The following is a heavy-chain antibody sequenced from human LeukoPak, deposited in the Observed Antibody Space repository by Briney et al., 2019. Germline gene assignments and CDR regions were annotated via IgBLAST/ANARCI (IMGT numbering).Heavy chain of an antibody. CDR2: ISSSSSYT. D-gene: IGHD4-17*01. CDR1: GFTFSDYY. V-gene: IGHV3-11*06. J-gene: IGHJ6*04. CDR3: ARAGDYLHYYYYYGMDV. Sequence: GGSLRLSCAASGFTFSDYYMSWIRQAPGKGLEWVSYISSSSSYTNYADSVKGRFTISRDNAKNSLYLQMNSLSAEDTAVYYCARAGDYLHYYYYYGMDVWGKGTTVTVSS.